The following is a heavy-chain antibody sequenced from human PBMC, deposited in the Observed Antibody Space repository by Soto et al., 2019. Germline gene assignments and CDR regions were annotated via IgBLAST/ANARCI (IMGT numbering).Heavy chain of an antibody. CDR3: AREFYGYYTYGPGDY. CDR2: INDDGSER. J-gene: IGHJ4*02. Sequence: EAQLVESGGGLVQPGGSLRLSCEASGFMFGVYWMSWVRQAPGKGLEWVANINDDGSERNYVDSVKGRFTISRCTPNNLLLLQMNSLRDEDTAVYYCAREFYGYYTYGPGDYWGQGTLVAVSS. CDR1: GFMFGVYW. V-gene: IGHV3-7*01. D-gene: IGHD3-3*01.